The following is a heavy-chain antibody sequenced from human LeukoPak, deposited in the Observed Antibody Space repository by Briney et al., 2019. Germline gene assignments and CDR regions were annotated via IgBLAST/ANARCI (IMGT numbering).Heavy chain of an antibody. D-gene: IGHD3-10*01. CDR3: ARSQNYYGSGDY. CDR1: GGSISSYY. CDR2: IYYTGKT. Sequence: SETLSLTCTVSGGSISSYYWSWIRLPPGKALEWIGYIYYTGKTYYNPSLEGRVTILVDTSRNHFSVKLSSVTAADTAVYYCARSQNYYGSGDYWSQGTLVTVSS. J-gene: IGHJ4*02. V-gene: IGHV4-59*01.